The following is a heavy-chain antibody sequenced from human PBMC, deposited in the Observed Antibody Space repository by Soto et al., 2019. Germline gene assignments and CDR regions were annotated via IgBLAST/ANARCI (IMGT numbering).Heavy chain of an antibody. CDR2: INHSGST. D-gene: IGHD3-9*01. CDR3: ARGNDILTGYTYWFDP. V-gene: IGHV4-34*01. CDR1: GGSFSGYY. Sequence: QVQLQQWGAGLLKPSETLSLTCAVYGGSFSGYYWSWIRQPPGKGLEWIGEINHSGSTNYNPSLKSRVTISVDTSKNQFSLKLSSVTAADTAVYYCARGNDILTGYTYWFDPWGQGTLVTVSS. J-gene: IGHJ5*02.